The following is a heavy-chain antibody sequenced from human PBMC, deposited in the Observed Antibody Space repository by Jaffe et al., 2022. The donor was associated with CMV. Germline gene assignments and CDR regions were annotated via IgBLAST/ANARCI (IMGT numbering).Heavy chain of an antibody. CDR2: ISWNSGSI. CDR1: GFTFDDYA. J-gene: IGHJ4*02. V-gene: IGHV3-9*01. Sequence: EVQLVESGGGLVQPGRSLRLSCAASGFTFDDYAMHWVRQAPGKGLEWVSGISWNSGSIGYADSVKGRFTISRDNAKNSLYLQMNSLRAEDTALYYCATKDYYDSSFDYWGQGTLVTVSS. D-gene: IGHD3-22*01. CDR3: ATKDYYDSSFDY.